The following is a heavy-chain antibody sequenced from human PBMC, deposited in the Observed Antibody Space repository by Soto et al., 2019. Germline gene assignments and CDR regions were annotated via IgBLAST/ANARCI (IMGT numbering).Heavy chain of an antibody. D-gene: IGHD3-22*01. CDR1: GGSFISYI. V-gene: IGHV1-69*08. CDR2: SIPIQGRA. J-gene: IGHJ3*02. CDR3: AREMGSGYNGAFDI. Sequence: SVKVSCKASGGSFISYIFTWVRQAPGQGLEWMGRSIPIQGRADYALKFQDRVTITADRSTQTVYMELSSLRSEDTAVYYCAREMGSGYNGAFDIWGQGTMVTVSS.